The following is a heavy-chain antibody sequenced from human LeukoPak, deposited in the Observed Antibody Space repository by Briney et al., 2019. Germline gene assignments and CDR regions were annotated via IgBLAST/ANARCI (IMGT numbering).Heavy chain of an antibody. CDR2: ISGSGGST. V-gene: IGHV3-23*01. D-gene: IGHD6-19*01. CDR1: GFTFSSYA. J-gene: IGHJ5*02. Sequence: GGSLGLSCAASGFTFSSYAMSWVRQAPGKGLEWVSAISGSGGSTYYADSVKGRFTISRDNSKNTLYLQMNSLRAEDTAVYYCAKVTRAVAGTSLDPWGQGTLVTVSS. CDR3: AKVTRAVAGTSLDP.